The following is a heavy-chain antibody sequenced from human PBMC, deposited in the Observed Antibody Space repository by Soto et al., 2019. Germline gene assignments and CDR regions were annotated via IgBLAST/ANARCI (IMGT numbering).Heavy chain of an antibody. Sequence: EVQLLESGGGLVQPGGSLRLSCAASGFTFSSYAMSWVRQAPGKGLEWVSSISGSGGSTHYADSVKGRFTISRDNSKNTLYLQMNSLRAEDTAVYYCAKDHYYDPSGYPSINWDFDLWGRGTLVTVSS. J-gene: IGHJ2*01. CDR1: GFTFSSYA. D-gene: IGHD3-22*01. CDR2: ISGSGGST. V-gene: IGHV3-23*01. CDR3: AKDHYYDPSGYPSINWDFDL.